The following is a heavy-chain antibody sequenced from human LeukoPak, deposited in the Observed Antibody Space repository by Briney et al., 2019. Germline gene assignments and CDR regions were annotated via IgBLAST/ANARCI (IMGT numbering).Heavy chain of an antibody. J-gene: IGHJ6*03. D-gene: IGHD6-6*01. CDR1: GGSIGSFY. V-gene: IGHV4-4*07. CDR3: ARESVSGSIAARPDYYMDV. Sequence: SETLSLTCSVSGGSIGSFYWSWIRQPAGKGLEWIGRVYASGSTTYNPSLRSRVTVSVDTSKNQFSLKVTSVTAADTAVYYCARESVSGSIAARPDYYMDVWGKGTTVTVSS. CDR2: VYASGST.